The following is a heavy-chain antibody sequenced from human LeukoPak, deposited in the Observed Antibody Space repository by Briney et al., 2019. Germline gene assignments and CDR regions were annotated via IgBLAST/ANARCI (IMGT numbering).Heavy chain of an antibody. CDR1: GGSFSSYY. J-gene: IGHJ4*02. CDR2: INHTGST. CDR3: ALSGDFDY. D-gene: IGHD4-17*01. V-gene: IGHV4-34*01. Sequence: SETLSLTCAVYGGSFSSYYWSWIRQPPGKGLEWIGEINHTGSTNYNPSLKSRVTMSVDTSKKQFSLKLSSVTAADTAVYYCALSGDFDYWGQGTLVTVSS.